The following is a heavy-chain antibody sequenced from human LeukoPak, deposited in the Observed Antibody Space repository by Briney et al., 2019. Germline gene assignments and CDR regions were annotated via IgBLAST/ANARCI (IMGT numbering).Heavy chain of an antibody. Sequence: GGSLRLPCSASVFILSRNYMSWVRQAPGKGLEWGSVIYDGNTYYAHPVKGGFTISRDNSKNTLYLQMNRLRAEDTAIYYCAGFVRGLPHWGQGALVTVSS. J-gene: IGHJ4*02. CDR1: VFILSRNY. D-gene: IGHD3-10*01. CDR2: IYDGNT. CDR3: AGFVRGLPH. V-gene: IGHV3-53*01.